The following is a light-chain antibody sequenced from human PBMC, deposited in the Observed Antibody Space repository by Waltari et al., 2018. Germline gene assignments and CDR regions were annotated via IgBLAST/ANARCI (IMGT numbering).Light chain of an antibody. J-gene: IGKJ2*01. CDR1: QSLVFSAGNIY. CDR3: MQATHWPYT. Sequence: DAVLTQSPLSLPVTLGQPASISCRSSQSLVFSAGNIYLNWFQQRPGQAPRRLIFKISNRDAGVPDRFSGSGSCTDFTLKISRVEAEDVGGVYYCMQATHWPYTFGQGTKLEIK. V-gene: IGKV2-30*01. CDR2: KIS.